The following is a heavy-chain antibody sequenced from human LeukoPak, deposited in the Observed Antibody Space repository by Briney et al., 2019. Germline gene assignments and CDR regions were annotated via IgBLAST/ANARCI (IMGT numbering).Heavy chain of an antibody. J-gene: IGHJ4*02. CDR3: ATSNIAAAGTGNYFDY. CDR1: GYTFTGYY. CDR2: INPNSGGT. V-gene: IGHV1-2*06. D-gene: IGHD6-13*01. Sequence: ASVNVSCKASGYTFTGYYMHRVRQAPGQGLEWMGRINPNSGGTNYAQKFQGRVTMTRDTSISTAYMELSRLRSDDTAVYYCATSNIAAAGTGNYFDYWGQGTLVTVSS.